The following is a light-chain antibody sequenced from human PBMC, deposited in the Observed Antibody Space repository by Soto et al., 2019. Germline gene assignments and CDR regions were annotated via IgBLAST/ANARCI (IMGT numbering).Light chain of an antibody. J-gene: IGKJ1*01. CDR1: QGINSF. Sequence: DIQMTQSPSSLSASIGDRVTITCRASQGINSFLAWYQQKPGKVPKLLIYAASTLQSGVPSRFRGSGSGTDFTLTISSLQPEDAATYYCQKYNSAPRTFGQGTKGEIK. CDR3: QKYNSAPRT. V-gene: IGKV1-27*01. CDR2: AAS.